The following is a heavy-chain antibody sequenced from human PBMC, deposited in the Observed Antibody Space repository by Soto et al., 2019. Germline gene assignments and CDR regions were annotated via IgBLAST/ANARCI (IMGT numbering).Heavy chain of an antibody. Sequence: EVQLAESGGGLVQPGGSLRLSCAASGFTFSSYEMNWVRQGPGKGLEWVSYISSSSSYIYYADSVKGRFTISRDNAKNSLYLQMNSLRAEDTAVYYCAGYSSSWDPAWTNYYYYYGMDVWGQGTTVTVSS. CDR1: GFTFSSYE. CDR2: ISSSSSYI. D-gene: IGHD6-13*01. CDR3: AGYSSSWDPAWTNYYYYYGMDV. J-gene: IGHJ6*02. V-gene: IGHV3-48*03.